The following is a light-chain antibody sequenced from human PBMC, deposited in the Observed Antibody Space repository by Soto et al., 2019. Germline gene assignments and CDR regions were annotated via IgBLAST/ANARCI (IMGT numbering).Light chain of an antibody. CDR3: QQANTFPFT. Sequence: DIQMTQSPSSVSASVGDRVTFTCRASQHISSWLAWYQQKPGKAPKLLIAAASILQSGVPSRFSGSGYGTDFTLTINSLQPEDFATYFCQQANTFPFTFGPGTRLEIK. CDR2: AAS. V-gene: IGKV1-12*02. J-gene: IGKJ3*01. CDR1: QHISSW.